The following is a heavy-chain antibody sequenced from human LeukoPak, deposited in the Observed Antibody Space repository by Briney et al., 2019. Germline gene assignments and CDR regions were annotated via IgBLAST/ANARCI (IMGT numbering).Heavy chain of an antibody. Sequence: PGGSLRLSCAASGFTFSNAWMSWVRQAPGKGLEWVGRIKSKTEGGTTDYAAPVKGRFTISRDDSKNTLYLQMNSLKTEDTAVYYCTTENPSGYYYGMDVWGKGTTVTVSS. CDR1: GFTFSNAW. V-gene: IGHV3-15*01. CDR2: IKSKTEGGTT. J-gene: IGHJ6*04. D-gene: IGHD3-3*01. CDR3: TTENPSGYYYGMDV.